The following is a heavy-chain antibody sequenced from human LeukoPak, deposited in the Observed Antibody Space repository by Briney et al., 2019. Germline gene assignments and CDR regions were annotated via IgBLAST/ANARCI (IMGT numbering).Heavy chain of an antibody. D-gene: IGHD6-19*01. Sequence: SETLSLTCTVSGGSISNYYWSWIRQPPGKGLEWIGYIYYSGSTNYNPSLKSRVTISVDTSKNQFSLKLSSVTAADTAVYYCARHEITSGWEYYFDYWGQGTLVTVSS. CDR1: GGSISNYY. V-gene: IGHV4-59*08. CDR3: ARHEITSGWEYYFDY. J-gene: IGHJ4*02. CDR2: IYYSGST.